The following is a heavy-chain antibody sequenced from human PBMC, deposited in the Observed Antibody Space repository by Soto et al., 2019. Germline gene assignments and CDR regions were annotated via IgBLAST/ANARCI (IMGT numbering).Heavy chain of an antibody. Sequence: GGALRLSCSASGLTFSSYAMSWVRKAPGKGLEWVSAISGSGGSTYYADSVKGRFTISRDNSKNTLYLQMNSLRAEDTAVYYCAKSSPVGAQNWFDPWGQGNLVTVSS. CDR3: AKSSPVGAQNWFDP. V-gene: IGHV3-23*01. CDR2: ISGSGGST. J-gene: IGHJ5*02. D-gene: IGHD1-26*01. CDR1: GLTFSSYA.